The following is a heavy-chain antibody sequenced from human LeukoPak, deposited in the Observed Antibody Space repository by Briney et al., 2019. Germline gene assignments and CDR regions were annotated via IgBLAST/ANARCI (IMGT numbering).Heavy chain of an antibody. CDR3: ARDTNTWFDP. J-gene: IGHJ5*02. CDR2: ISYDGSNK. D-gene: IGHD2-8*01. CDR1: GFIFSSYG. V-gene: IGHV3-30*03. Sequence: GGSLRLSCAASGFIFSSYGMHWVRQAPGKGLEWVAVISYDGSNKYYADSVKGRFTISRDNSKNTLYLQMNSLRAEDTAVYYCARDTNTWFDPWGQGTLVTVSS.